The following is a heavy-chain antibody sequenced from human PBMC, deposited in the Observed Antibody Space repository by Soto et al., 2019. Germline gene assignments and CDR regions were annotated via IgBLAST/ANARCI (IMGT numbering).Heavy chain of an antibody. Sequence: SETLSLTCAVYGGSFSGYYWSWIRQPPGKGLEWIGEINHSGSTNYNPSLKSRVTISVDTSKNQFSLKLSSVTAADTAVYYCARGDIVVVPAAIPYWYFDLWGRGTLVTVSS. CDR1: GGSFSGYY. V-gene: IGHV4-34*01. D-gene: IGHD2-2*01. J-gene: IGHJ2*01. CDR3: ARGDIVVVPAAIPYWYFDL. CDR2: INHSGST.